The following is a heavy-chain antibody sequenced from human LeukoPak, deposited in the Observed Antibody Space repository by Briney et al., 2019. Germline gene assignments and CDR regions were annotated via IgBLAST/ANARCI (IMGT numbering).Heavy chain of an antibody. Sequence: TLSLTCTVSGGSISSYYWSWIRQPPGKALEWLALIYWNDDKFYSPSLKNRLTITKDTSKNQVVLTMTNMDPVDTATYYCAHSYNSGWIPFDYWGQGTLVTVSS. CDR1: GGSISSYYW. CDR3: AHSYNSGWIPFDY. CDR2: IYWNDDK. D-gene: IGHD6-19*01. J-gene: IGHJ4*02. V-gene: IGHV2-5*01.